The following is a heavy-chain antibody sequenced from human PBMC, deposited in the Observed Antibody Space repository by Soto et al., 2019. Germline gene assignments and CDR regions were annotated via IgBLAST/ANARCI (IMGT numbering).Heavy chain of an antibody. CDR3: AKVPTGEMGTVFQAFDI. CDR1: GFTFSNYA. J-gene: IGHJ3*02. Sequence: EVQLLESGGGSVQPGGSLRLSCSASGFTFSNYAMSWVRQAPGKGLEWVASISGSGRSTNYADSVKGRFTISRDNSKNTLAVQMSSLRAEDTAVYYCAKVPTGEMGTVFQAFDIWGQGTMVTVSS. V-gene: IGHV3-23*01. CDR2: ISGSGRST. D-gene: IGHD1-1*01.